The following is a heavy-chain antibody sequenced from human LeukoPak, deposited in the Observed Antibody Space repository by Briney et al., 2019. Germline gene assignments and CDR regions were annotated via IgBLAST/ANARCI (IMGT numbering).Heavy chain of an antibody. CDR3: AELGITMIGGV. Sequence: GSLRLSCAVSGFTFSSYSMNWVRQAPGKGLEWVSYISSSGSTIYYADSVKGRFTISRDNAKNSLYLQMNSLRAEDTAVYYCAELGITMIGGVWGEGTTVTISS. V-gene: IGHV3-48*04. D-gene: IGHD3-10*02. J-gene: IGHJ6*04. CDR2: ISSSGSTI. CDR1: GFTFSSYS.